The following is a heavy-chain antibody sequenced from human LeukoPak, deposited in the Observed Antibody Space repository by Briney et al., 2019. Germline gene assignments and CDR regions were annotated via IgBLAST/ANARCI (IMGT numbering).Heavy chain of an antibody. CDR1: GGSFSGYY. J-gene: IGHJ6*03. V-gene: IGHV4-34*01. CDR2: INHSGST. Sequence: SETLSLTCAVYGGSFSGYYWSWIRQPPGKGLEWIGEINHSGSTNYNPSLKSRVTISVDTSKNQFSLKLSSVTAADTAVYYCARLPGTKQQPCYYYYMDVWGKGTTVTVSS. D-gene: IGHD6-13*01. CDR3: ARLPGTKQQPCYYYYMDV.